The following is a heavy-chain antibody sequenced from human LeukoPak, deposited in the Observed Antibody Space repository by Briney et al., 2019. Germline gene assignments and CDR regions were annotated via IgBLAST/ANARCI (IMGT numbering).Heavy chain of an antibody. D-gene: IGHD3-3*01. CDR2: IYYSGST. V-gene: IGHV4-39*07. J-gene: IGHJ4*02. Sequence: PSGTLSLTCTVSGGSISSSSYYWGWIRQPPGKGLEWIGSIYYSGSTYYNPSLKSRVTISVDTSKNQFSLKLSSVTAADTAVYYCARGFAGFWSGYWAAPGYGGSYYFDYWGQGTLVTVSS. CDR1: GGSISSSSYY. CDR3: ARGFAGFWSGYWAAPGYGGSYYFDY.